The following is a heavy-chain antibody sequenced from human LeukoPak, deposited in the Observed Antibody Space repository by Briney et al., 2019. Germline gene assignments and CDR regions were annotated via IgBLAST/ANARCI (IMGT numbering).Heavy chain of an antibody. Sequence: ASVKVSCTASGGTFSSYAISWVRQAPGQGLEWMGRIIPILGIANYAQNFQGRVTITADKSTSTAYMELSSLRSEDTAVYYCARDEDSSVVVVAATPTLGYWGQGTLVTVSS. CDR2: IIPILGIA. V-gene: IGHV1-69*04. CDR3: ARDEDSSVVVVAATPTLGY. J-gene: IGHJ4*02. CDR1: GGTFSSYA. D-gene: IGHD2-15*01.